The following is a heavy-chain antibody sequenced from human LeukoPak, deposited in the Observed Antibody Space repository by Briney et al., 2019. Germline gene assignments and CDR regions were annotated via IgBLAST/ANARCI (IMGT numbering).Heavy chain of an antibody. CDR2: ISPYNGNT. V-gene: IGHV1-18*01. CDR1: GYTFTSYL. J-gene: IGHJ4*02. Sequence: GASVKVSCTTSGYTFTSYLITWVRQAPGQGLEWMGWISPYNGNTNYLQKYLGRVTMSTDTSTTTAYMDLRNLKFDDTAVYYCARAVDYHDSSGYYYPIDHWGQGTLVTVSS. D-gene: IGHD3-22*01. CDR3: ARAVDYHDSSGYYYPIDH.